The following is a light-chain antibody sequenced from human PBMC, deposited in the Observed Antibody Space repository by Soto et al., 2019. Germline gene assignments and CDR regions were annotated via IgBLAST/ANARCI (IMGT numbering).Light chain of an antibody. J-gene: IGKJ5*01. CDR3: QQYGSSPIT. V-gene: IGKV3-20*01. CDR2: GAS. CDR1: QSVSSSQ. Sequence: DILWTQSRCTVSSTPFELATFSSTASQSVSSSQLAWYQQKPGQARRLLMYGASSRATGIPDRLSGSGSGTDFTLTISRLEPEDFAVYYCQQYGSSPITFGQGTRLEV.